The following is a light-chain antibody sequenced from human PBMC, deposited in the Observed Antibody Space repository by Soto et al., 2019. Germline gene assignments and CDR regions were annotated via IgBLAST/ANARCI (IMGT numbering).Light chain of an antibody. Sequence: QSVLTQPPSASGSLGQSVTISCTGTSSDIGTYDYVSWYQQHPGRAPKLIIFEVSKRPLGVPDRFSGSKSGNTASLIVSGLQPDDDAEYLCTSYTGDDFTFVFGTGTKLTVL. CDR1: SSDIGTYDY. CDR2: EVS. V-gene: IGLV2-8*01. J-gene: IGLJ1*01. CDR3: TSYTGDDFTFV.